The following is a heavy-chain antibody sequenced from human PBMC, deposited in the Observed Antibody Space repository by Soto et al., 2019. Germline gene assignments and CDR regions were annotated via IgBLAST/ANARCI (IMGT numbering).Heavy chain of an antibody. CDR3: ARESNLSYLDY. CDR2: VYHSGNA. Sequence: SETLSLTCEVSSCSISSSYWWNWVRQPPGKGLEWIGEVYHSGNANYNPSLKSRVTMSVDRSRNRFSLRLTSVTAADTAVYYCARESNLSYLDYWGQGILVTVSS. V-gene: IGHV4-4*02. CDR1: SCSISSSYW. J-gene: IGHJ4*02.